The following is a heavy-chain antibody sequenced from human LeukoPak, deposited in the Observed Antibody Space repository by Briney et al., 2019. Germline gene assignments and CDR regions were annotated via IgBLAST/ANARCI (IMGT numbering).Heavy chain of an antibody. Sequence: SGPTLVNPTQTLTLTCTFSGFSLSTIGMRVNWIRQPPGKALEWLARIDWDDDKFYSTSLKTRLTISKDTSKNQVVLTMTNMDPVDTATYFCARSAPRGVNSSWSYYFDYWGQGTLVTVSS. CDR3: ARSAPRGVNSSWSYYFDY. CDR2: IDWDDDK. V-gene: IGHV2-70*04. J-gene: IGHJ4*02. CDR1: GFSLSTIGMR. D-gene: IGHD6-13*01.